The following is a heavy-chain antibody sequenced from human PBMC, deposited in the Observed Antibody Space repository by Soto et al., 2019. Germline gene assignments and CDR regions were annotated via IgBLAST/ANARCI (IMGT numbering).Heavy chain of an antibody. V-gene: IGHV3-13*01. CDR1: GFTFSSYD. Sequence: GGSLRLSCAASGFTFSSYDMHWVRQATGKGLEWVSAIGTAGDTYYPGSVKGRFTISRENAKNSLYLQMNSLRAGDTAVYYCERGLTPGAFDIWGKGTMVTVSS. D-gene: IGHD7-27*01. CDR2: IGTAGDT. J-gene: IGHJ3*02. CDR3: ERGLTPGAFDI.